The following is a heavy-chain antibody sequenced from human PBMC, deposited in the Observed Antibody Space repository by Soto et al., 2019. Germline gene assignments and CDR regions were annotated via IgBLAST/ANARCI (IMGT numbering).Heavy chain of an antibody. CDR2: VSYTGAV. Sequence: QLQLQESGPGVVKPSETLSLTWTVPGDAIVSDVFYWGWIRQAPGGGVGWLGGVSYTGAVNYNPALESRLTISVDTPNPQVYLKLTSVTAADTGVYYCARQGVVRSRTLARVVNPDYWRQGTQVVVS. D-gene: IGHD3-10*01. CDR3: ARQGVVRSRTLARVVNPDY. J-gene: IGHJ4*02. CDR1: GDAIVSDVFY. V-gene: IGHV4-39*01.